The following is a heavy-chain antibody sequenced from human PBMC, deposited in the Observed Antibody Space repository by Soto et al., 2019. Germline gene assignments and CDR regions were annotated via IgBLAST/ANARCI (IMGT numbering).Heavy chain of an antibody. Sequence: LGESLKISCKGSGYSFTSHWIGWVRQMPGKGLEWMGIIYPDDSDTRYSPSFRGQVTISVDKSINTAYLQWSSLKASDTAMYYCARRVPMTVVDDAFDIWGRGTMVTVSS. V-gene: IGHV5-51*01. CDR1: GYSFTSHW. CDR2: IYPDDSDT. CDR3: ARRVPMTVVDDAFDI. D-gene: IGHD3-22*01. J-gene: IGHJ3*02.